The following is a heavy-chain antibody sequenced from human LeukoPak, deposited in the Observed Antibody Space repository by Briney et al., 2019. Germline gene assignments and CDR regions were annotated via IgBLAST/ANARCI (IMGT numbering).Heavy chain of an antibody. CDR2: ISQYGTT. J-gene: IGHJ4*02. V-gene: IGHV4-38-2*01. CDR1: GYSITSGYY. D-gene: IGHD4/OR15-4a*01. Sequence: SETLSLTCDVFGYSITSGYYWGWIRQPPGKGLEWIGSISQYGTTSYDPSLKSRVIMSVDTSKHQFSLKLTSVTAADTAVYYCVRTSNTLTWGQGILVTVSS. CDR3: VRTSNTLT.